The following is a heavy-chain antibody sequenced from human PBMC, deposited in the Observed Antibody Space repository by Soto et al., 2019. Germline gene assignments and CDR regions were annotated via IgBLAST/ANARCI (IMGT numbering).Heavy chain of an antibody. V-gene: IGHV4-34*01. CDR2: INHSGST. J-gene: IGHJ4*02. D-gene: IGHD6-13*01. CDR3: ASGPEGAAAGTSTFDY. Sequence: SWETLSLTCAVYGGSFSGYYWSWIRQPPGKGLEWIGEINHSGSTNYNPSLKSRVTISVDTSKNQFSLKLSSVTAADTAVYYCASGPEGAAAGTSTFDYWGQGTLVTVSS. CDR1: GGSFSGYY.